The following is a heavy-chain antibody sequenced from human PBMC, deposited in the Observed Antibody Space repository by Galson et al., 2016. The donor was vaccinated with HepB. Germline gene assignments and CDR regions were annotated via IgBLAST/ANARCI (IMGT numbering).Heavy chain of an antibody. V-gene: IGHV3-30*04. CDR2: VSFDGSNT. J-gene: IGHJ4*02. D-gene: IGHD3-10*01. CDR3: ARAEVYGSVSFDY. CDR1: GFSFSSHS. Sequence: SLRLSCAASGFSFSSHSMHWVRQAPGKGLEWVAIVSFDGSNTYYAASVKGRFTISRDNSKNTLYLQVNSLRADDTAVYYCARAEVYGSVSFDYWGQGTLVTVAS.